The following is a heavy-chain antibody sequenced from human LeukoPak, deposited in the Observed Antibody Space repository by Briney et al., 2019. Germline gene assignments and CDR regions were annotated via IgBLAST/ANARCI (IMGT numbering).Heavy chain of an antibody. Sequence: GGSLRVSCAASGFTFSSYWMHWVRHGPGKGLVWVSRVNSDGSRTSYADSVKGRFTISRDNAKNTLYLQMNSLRAEDTAVYYCARDQCSGPNCQVALDYWGQGTLVTVSS. CDR3: ARDQCSGPNCQVALDY. V-gene: IGHV3-74*01. J-gene: IGHJ4*02. CDR2: VNSDGSRT. D-gene: IGHD2-2*01. CDR1: GFTFSSYW.